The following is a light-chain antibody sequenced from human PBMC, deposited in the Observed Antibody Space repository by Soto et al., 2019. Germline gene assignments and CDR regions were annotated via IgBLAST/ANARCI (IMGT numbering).Light chain of an antibody. CDR1: QSVSSN. CDR3: QQYETFSGT. Sequence: EIVMTQSPATLSVSPGERATLSCRASQSVSSNLAWYQQKPGQAPSLLIYGASTRATGVPARFSGSGSGTKFTLTIASLQPEDFATYYCQQYETFSGTFGPGTKVDI. J-gene: IGKJ1*01. V-gene: IGKV3-15*01. CDR2: GAS.